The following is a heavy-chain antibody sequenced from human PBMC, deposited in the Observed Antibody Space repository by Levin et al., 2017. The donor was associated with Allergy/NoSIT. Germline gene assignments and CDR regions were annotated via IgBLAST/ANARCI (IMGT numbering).Heavy chain of an antibody. Sequence: GGSLRLSCAASRFTLTNYGMHWVRQAPGKGLEWVAVISYDGSNKYYADSVKGRFTISRDNSKNTLYLQMNSLRAEDTAVYYCARDSRPYTRGRITMVRGALDYWGQGTLVTVSS. D-gene: IGHD3-10*01. CDR3: ARDSRPYTRGRITMVRGALDY. J-gene: IGHJ4*02. CDR2: ISYDGSNK. V-gene: IGHV3-30*19. CDR1: RFTLTNYG.